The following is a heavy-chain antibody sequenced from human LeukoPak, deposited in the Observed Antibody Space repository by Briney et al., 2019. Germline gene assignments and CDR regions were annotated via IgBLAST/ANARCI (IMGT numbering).Heavy chain of an antibody. CDR2: IYYSGST. J-gene: IGHJ4*02. CDR1: GGSISSYY. D-gene: IGHD3-22*01. Sequence: SGTLSLTCTVSGGSISSYYWSWIRQPPGKGLEWMGYIYYSGSTNYNPSLKSRVTISVDTSKNQFSLKLSSVTAADTAVYYCARHYDSSGHWYYFDYWGQGTLVTVSS. V-gene: IGHV4-59*08. CDR3: ARHYDSSGHWYYFDY.